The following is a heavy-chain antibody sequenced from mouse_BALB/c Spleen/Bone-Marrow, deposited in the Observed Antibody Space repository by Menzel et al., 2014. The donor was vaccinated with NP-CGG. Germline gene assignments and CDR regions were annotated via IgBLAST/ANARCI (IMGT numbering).Heavy chain of an antibody. CDR1: GYTFTSYW. J-gene: IGHJ4*01. Sequence: QVQLKQSGAELVKPGAPVKLSCKASGYTFTSYWMSWVKQRPGRGLEWIGRIDPSDSETHYNQKFKDKATLTVDKSSSTAYIQVSSLTSEDSAVYHCARALGDGYYYAMDYWGQGTSVTVSS. V-gene: IGHV1-69*02. CDR3: ARALGDGYYYAMDY. CDR2: IDPSDSET. D-gene: IGHD2-3*01.